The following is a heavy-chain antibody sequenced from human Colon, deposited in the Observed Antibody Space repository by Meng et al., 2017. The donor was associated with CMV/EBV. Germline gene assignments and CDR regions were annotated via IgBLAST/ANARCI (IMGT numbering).Heavy chain of an antibody. CDR2: IYHSGST. CDR1: GYSISSGYY. CDR3: ARAVTTPIYDFWSGYYFY. Sequence: ESLKISCTVSGYSISSGYYWGWIRQPPGKGLEWIGSIYHSGSTYYNPSLKSRVTISVDTSKNQFSLKLSSVTAADTAVYYCARAVTTPIYDFWSGYYFYWGQGTLVTVSS. J-gene: IGHJ4*02. D-gene: IGHD3-3*01. V-gene: IGHV4-38-2*02.